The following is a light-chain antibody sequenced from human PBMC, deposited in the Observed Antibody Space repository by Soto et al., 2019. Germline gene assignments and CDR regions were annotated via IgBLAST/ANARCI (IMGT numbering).Light chain of an antibody. CDR2: DAS. CDR3: LQDINYPWT. CDR1: QSISSW. V-gene: IGKV1-5*01. Sequence: DIQMTQSPSTLSASVGDRLTITCRASQSISSWVAWYQQKPGKPPKLLIYDASSLESGVPPRFSGSGSGTDFTLAISSLQPEDSATYYCLQDINYPWTFGQGTKVDIK. J-gene: IGKJ1*01.